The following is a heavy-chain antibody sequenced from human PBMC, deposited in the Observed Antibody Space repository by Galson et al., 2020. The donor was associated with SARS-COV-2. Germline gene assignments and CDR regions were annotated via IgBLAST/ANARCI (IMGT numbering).Heavy chain of an antibody. CDR1: GYTFSSYH. CDR3: ARDREYGYGPLDC. Sequence: ASVKVSCKASGYTFSSYHIQWVRQAPGQGLEWMGIINPSGGSKNYAQKFQGRVTMTRDTSTSNVYMELSSLRSEDTAVYYCARDREYGYGPLDCWGQGTLVTVPS. J-gene: IGHJ4*02. V-gene: IGHV1-46*01. D-gene: IGHD3-10*01. CDR2: INPSGGSK.